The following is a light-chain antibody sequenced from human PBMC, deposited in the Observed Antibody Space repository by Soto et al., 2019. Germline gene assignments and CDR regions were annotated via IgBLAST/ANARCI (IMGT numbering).Light chain of an antibody. Sequence: QSVLTQPPSASGTPGQRVTISCSGSSSNIGSHYVYWYQQLPGTAPKLLIYKSDQRPSGVPDRFSGSKSGTSASLAISGLRSEDEADYYCATWDDSLSGQEVFGGGTKVTVL. CDR2: KSD. CDR1: SSNIGSHY. V-gene: IGLV1-47*01. CDR3: ATWDDSLSGQEV. J-gene: IGLJ2*01.